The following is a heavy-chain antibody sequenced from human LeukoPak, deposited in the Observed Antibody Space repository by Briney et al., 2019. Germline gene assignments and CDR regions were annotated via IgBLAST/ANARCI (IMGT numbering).Heavy chain of an antibody. CDR2: ISAYNDNT. CDR1: GYTFTSYG. CDR3: ARASISQSYYYYGMDV. V-gene: IGHV1-18*01. Sequence: ASVKVSCKASGYTFTSYGISWVRQAPGQGLEWMGWISAYNDNTNYAQKLQGRVTMTTDTSTSTAYMELRSLRSDDTAVYYCARASISQSYYYYGMDVWGQGTTVTVSS. J-gene: IGHJ6*02. D-gene: IGHD3-3*01.